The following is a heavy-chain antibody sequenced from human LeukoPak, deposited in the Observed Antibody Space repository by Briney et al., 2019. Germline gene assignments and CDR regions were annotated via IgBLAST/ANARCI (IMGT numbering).Heavy chain of an antibody. V-gene: IGHV1-69*06. CDR3: ARVERTQTTVTLGGYYIMDV. J-gene: IGHJ6*04. Sequence: SVKVSCKASGGTFSNFAITWVRQAPGQGLEWMGGITPIFNSANHAQRFQGRVTITADKPTSTAYMELSSLTSEDTAVYYCARVERTQTTVTLGGYYIMDVWGKGTMVTVSS. D-gene: IGHD4-17*01. CDR2: ITPIFNSA. CDR1: GGTFSNFA.